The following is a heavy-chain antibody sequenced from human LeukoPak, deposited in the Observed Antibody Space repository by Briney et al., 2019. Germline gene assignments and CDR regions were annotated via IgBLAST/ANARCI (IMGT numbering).Heavy chain of an antibody. CDR2: INTDGTGT. Sequence: PGGSLRLSCAASGFTFSNYWMHWVRQAPGKGLVWVSRINTDGTGTSYADSVKGRFTISRDNAKNTLYLQMNSLRVEDTAVYYCARHSTSIFGVVTGDYWGQGTLVTVSS. J-gene: IGHJ4*02. D-gene: IGHD3-3*01. CDR1: GFTFSNYW. CDR3: ARHSTSIFGVVTGDY. V-gene: IGHV3-74*01.